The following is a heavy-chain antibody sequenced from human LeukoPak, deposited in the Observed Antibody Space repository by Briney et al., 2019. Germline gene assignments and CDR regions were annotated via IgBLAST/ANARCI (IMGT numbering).Heavy chain of an antibody. Sequence: ASVKVSCKASGYTFTSYGISWVRQAPGQGLEWMGWISAYNGNTNYAQKLQGRVTMTTDTSTSTAYMELRSLRAEDTAVYYCARAYNINYYYYMDVWGKGTTVTISS. D-gene: IGHD5-24*01. J-gene: IGHJ6*03. CDR3: ARAYNINYYYYMDV. CDR2: ISAYNGNT. V-gene: IGHV1-18*01. CDR1: GYTFTSYG.